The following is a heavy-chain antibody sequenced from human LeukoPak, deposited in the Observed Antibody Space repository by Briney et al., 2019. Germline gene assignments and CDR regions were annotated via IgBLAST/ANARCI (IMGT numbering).Heavy chain of an antibody. J-gene: IGHJ4*02. D-gene: IGHD2-15*01. CDR2: ISYDGSNK. CDR1: GFTFSSYA. Sequence: PGGSLRLSCAASGFTFSSYAMHWVRQAPGKGLEWVAVISYDGSNKYYADSVKGRFTISRDNSKNTLYLQMNSLRAEDTAVYYCARDRCRGGSCYFDYWGQGTLVTVSS. CDR3: ARDRCRGGSCYFDY. V-gene: IGHV3-30-3*01.